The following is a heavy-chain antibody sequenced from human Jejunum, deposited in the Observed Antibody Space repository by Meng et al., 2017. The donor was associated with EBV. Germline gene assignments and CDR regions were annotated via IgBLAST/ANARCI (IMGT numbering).Heavy chain of an antibody. Sequence: HAQVQPWVAVLLKPSETLSLTCAVYRGSFSGYYWSWIRQHPGKGLEWIGEINHSGSTNYNPSLRSRVTISVETSKNQFSLRLNSVTAADTAVYYCARVAFSYTTRSLDSWGQGTLVTVSS. CDR2: INHSGST. V-gene: IGHV4-34*02. CDR1: RGSFSGYY. D-gene: IGHD3-16*02. J-gene: IGHJ4*02. CDR3: ARVAFSYTTRSLDS.